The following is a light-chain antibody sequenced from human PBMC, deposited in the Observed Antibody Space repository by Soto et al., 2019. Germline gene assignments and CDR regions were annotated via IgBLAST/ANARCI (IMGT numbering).Light chain of an antibody. Sequence: EIVMTQSPATLSVSPGERATLSCRTSESVSGNLAWYQQTPGQAPRLLILGASTRAIGIPARFRGSGSGTQFTLTITSLQSEDFAVYHCQQYNKWPPWTFGQGTKVDIK. V-gene: IGKV3-15*01. CDR3: QQYNKWPPWT. J-gene: IGKJ1*01. CDR1: ESVSGN. CDR2: GAS.